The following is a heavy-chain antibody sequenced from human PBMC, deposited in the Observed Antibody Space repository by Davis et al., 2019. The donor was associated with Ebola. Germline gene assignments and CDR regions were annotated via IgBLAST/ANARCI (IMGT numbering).Heavy chain of an antibody. CDR2: IYHSGST. D-gene: IGHD1-26*01. CDR1: GYSISSGYY. CDR3: ARADEVGAATFDD. V-gene: IGHV4-38-2*02. J-gene: IGHJ4*02. Sequence: MPSETLSLTCTVSGYSISSGYYWGWIRQSPGKGLEWIGTIYHSGSTYYNPSLKSRVTISVDTSKNQFSLNVITVTATDTAVYYCARADEVGAATFDDWGQGALVTVSS.